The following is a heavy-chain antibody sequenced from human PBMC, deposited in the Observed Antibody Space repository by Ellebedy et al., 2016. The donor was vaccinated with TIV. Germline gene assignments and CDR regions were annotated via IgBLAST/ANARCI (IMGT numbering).Heavy chain of an antibody. CDR3: ARQISSTESSSWYVGRRPTNWFDP. Sequence: SETLSLTCTVSGGSISSGDYYWSWIRQPPGKGLEWIGYIYYSGSTYYNPSLKSRVTISVDTSKNQFSLKLSSVTAADTAVYYCARQISSTESSSWYVGRRPTNWFDPWGQGTLVTVSS. J-gene: IGHJ5*02. D-gene: IGHD6-13*01. CDR2: IYYSGST. V-gene: IGHV4-30-4*01. CDR1: GGSISSGDYY.